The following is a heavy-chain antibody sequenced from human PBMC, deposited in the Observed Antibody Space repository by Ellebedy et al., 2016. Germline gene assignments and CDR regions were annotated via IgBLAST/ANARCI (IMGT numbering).Heavy chain of an antibody. CDR3: VTPGGFVGAFSQ. J-gene: IGHJ4*02. V-gene: IGHV3-21*04. CDR1: GFVFTGYT. D-gene: IGHD3-16*01. Sequence: GESLKISCETSGFVFTGYTMNWVRQAPGKGLEWVASISVRSTYIHYADSVKGRFIISRDHYKNTLLLQMDGLRAEDTAVYYCVTPGGFVGAFSQWGQGTLVTVSS. CDR2: ISVRSTYI.